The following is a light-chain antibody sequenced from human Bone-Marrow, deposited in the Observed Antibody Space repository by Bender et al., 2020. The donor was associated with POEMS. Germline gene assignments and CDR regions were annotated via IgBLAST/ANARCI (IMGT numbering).Light chain of an antibody. CDR3: AAWEDSLNGWV. Sequence: QSVLTQPPSASGTPGQRVTISCSGSSSNIGINPVNWYQQLPGTAPKLLIYINNQRPSGVPARFSASKSGTSASLAISGLQSEDEADYYCAAWEDSLNGWVFGGGTKLTVL. CDR2: INN. CDR1: SSNIGINP. J-gene: IGLJ3*02. V-gene: IGLV1-44*01.